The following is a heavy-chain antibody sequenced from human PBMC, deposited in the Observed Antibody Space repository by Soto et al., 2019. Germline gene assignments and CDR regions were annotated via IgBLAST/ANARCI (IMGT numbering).Heavy chain of an antibody. CDR3: ARDRTGVAAAGSEYYYYYYGMDV. CDR1: GYTFTGYY. Sequence: VASVKVSCKASGYTFTGYYMHWVRQAPGQGLEWMGWINPNSGGTNYAQKFQGRVTMTRDTSISTAYMELSRLRSDDTAVYYCARDRTGVAAAGSEYYYYYYGMDVWGQGTTVTVSS. CDR2: INPNSGGT. J-gene: IGHJ6*02. D-gene: IGHD6-13*01. V-gene: IGHV1-2*02.